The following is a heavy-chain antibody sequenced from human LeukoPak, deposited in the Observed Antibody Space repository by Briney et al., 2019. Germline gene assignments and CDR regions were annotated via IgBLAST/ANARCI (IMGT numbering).Heavy chain of an antibody. CDR2: ISWNSGSI. CDR1: GFTFDDYA. V-gene: IGHV3-9*01. CDR3: AKDRGSGYEYYFDY. D-gene: IGHD5-12*01. Sequence: GGSLRLSCAASGFTFDDYAMHWVRQAPGKGLEWASGISWNSGSIGYADSVKGRFTISRDNSKNSLYLQMNSLRTEDTALYYCAKDRGSGYEYYFDYWGQGTLVTVSS. J-gene: IGHJ4*02.